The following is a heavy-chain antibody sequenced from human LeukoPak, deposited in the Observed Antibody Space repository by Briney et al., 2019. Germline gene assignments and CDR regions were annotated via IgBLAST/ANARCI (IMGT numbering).Heavy chain of an antibody. V-gene: IGHV1-69*13. CDR3: ARGSPKKYYYDSSGYLSNAFDI. Sequence: SVKVSCKASGHTFSGYYIHWVRQAPGQGLEWMGGIIPIFGAANYAQKFQGRVTITADESTSTAYMELSSLRSEDTAVYYCARGSPKKYYYDSSGYLSNAFDIWGQGTMVTVSS. J-gene: IGHJ3*02. CDR1: GHTFSGYY. CDR2: IIPIFGAA. D-gene: IGHD3-22*01.